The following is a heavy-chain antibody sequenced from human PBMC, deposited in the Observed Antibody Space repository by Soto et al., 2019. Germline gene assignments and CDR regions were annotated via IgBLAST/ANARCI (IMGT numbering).Heavy chain of an antibody. V-gene: IGHV1-24*01. D-gene: IGHD6-13*01. CDR3: ATWGAGYSSSWSSKGDFDY. J-gene: IGHJ4*02. CDR2: FDPEDGET. Sequence: ASVKVSCKVSGYTLTELSMHWVRQAPGKGLEWMGGFDPEDGETIYAQKFQGRVTMTEDTSTDTAYMELSSLRSEDTAVYYCATWGAGYSSSWSSKGDFDYWGQGTLVTVSS. CDR1: GYTLTELS.